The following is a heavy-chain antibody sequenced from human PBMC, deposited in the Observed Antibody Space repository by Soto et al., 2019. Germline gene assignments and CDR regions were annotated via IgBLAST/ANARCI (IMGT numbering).Heavy chain of an antibody. Sequence: ASVKVSCKASGYTFTSYAMHWVRQAPGQRLEWMGWINAGNGNTKYSQKFQGRVTITRDTSASTAYMELSSLRSEDTAVYYCARYGIAVAGRIYWGQGTLVTVSS. CDR3: ARYGIAVAGRIY. D-gene: IGHD6-19*01. J-gene: IGHJ4*02. CDR2: INAGNGNT. V-gene: IGHV1-3*01. CDR1: GYTFTSYA.